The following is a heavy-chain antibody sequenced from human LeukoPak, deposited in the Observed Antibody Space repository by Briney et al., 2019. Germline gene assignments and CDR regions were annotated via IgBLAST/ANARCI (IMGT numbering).Heavy chain of an antibody. D-gene: IGHD3-22*01. V-gene: IGHV1-18*01. CDR3: ARDVSRPNYYDSSAWGYYGMDV. J-gene: IGHJ6*02. Sequence: GASVKVSCKASGYTFTSCGISWVRQAPGQGLEWMGWISAYNGNTNYAQKLQGRVTMTTDTSTSTAYMELRSLRSDDTAVYYCARDVSRPNYYDSSAWGYYGMDVWGQGTTVTVSS. CDR1: GYTFTSCG. CDR2: ISAYNGNT.